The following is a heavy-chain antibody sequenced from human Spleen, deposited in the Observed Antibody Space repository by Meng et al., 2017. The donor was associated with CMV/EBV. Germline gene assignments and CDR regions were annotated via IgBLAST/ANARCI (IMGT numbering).Heavy chain of an antibody. CDR2: ISGYNGDT. Sequence: ASVKVSCKASGYTFTNYGISWVRQAPGQGLEWMGWISGYNGDTKYSQKVQGRVTMTTDTSTRTAYMELRSLRSDDTAVYYCAREGRSDYLFDYWGQGTLVTVSS. CDR3: AREGRSDYLFDY. V-gene: IGHV1-18*01. J-gene: IGHJ4*02. CDR1: GYTFTNYG. D-gene: IGHD4-17*01.